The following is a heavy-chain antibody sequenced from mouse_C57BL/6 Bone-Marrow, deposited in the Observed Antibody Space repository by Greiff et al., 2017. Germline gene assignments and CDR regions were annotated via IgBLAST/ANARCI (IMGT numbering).Heavy chain of an antibody. CDR2: INSDGGST. Sequence: EVMLVESGGGLVKPGGSLKLSCESNEYEFPSHDMSWVRKTPEKRLELVAAINSDGGSTYYPDTMERRFIISRDNTKKTLYLQMSSLRSEDTALYYCARHDGYYPWFAYWGQGTLVTVSA. V-gene: IGHV5-2*01. CDR3: ARHDGYYPWFAY. CDR1: EYEFPSHD. J-gene: IGHJ3*01. D-gene: IGHD2-3*01.